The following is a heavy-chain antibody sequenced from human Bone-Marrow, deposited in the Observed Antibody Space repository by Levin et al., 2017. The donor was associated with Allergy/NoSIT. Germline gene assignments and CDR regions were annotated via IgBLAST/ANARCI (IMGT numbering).Heavy chain of an antibody. CDR1: GFSFSDYY. CDR3: ARDTEGSGYFVGSFDQ. J-gene: IGHJ4*02. Sequence: PGESLKISCAASGFSFSDYYMSWIRQAPGKGLEWVSYISSSGSTIYYADSVKGRFTISRDNARNSLYLQMNSLRAEDTAVYYCARDTEGSGYFVGSFDQWGQGTLVTVSS. CDR2: ISSSGSTI. V-gene: IGHV3-11*01. D-gene: IGHD3-9*01.